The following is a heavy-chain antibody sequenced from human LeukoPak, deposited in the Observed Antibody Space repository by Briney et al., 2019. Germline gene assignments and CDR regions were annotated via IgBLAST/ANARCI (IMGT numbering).Heavy chain of an antibody. CDR3: ARNYDILTGYHRGYYMDV. D-gene: IGHD3-9*01. V-gene: IGHV1-69*05. CDR1: GGTFSSYA. J-gene: IGHJ6*03. CDR2: IIPVFGTA. Sequence: SVKVSCKASGGTFSSYAISWVRQAPGQGLEWMGRIIPVFGTANYAQKFQGRVTITTDESTSTAYMELSSLRSEDTAVYYCARNYDILTGYHRGYYMDVWGKGTTVTVSS.